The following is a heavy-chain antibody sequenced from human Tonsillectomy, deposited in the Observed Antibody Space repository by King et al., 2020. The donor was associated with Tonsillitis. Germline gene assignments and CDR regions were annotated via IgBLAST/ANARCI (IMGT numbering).Heavy chain of an antibody. V-gene: IGHV4-30-4*07. CDR3: ARERDYYDSSGYFAAFDI. J-gene: IGHJ3*02. D-gene: IGHD3-22*01. Sequence: QLQESGPGLVKPSQTLSLTCAVSGGSISSGGYSWSWIRQPPGKRLEWIGYIYYSGSTYYNPSLKSRVTISVDTSKNQFSLKLSSVTAADTAVYYCARERDYYDSSGYFAAFDIWGQGTMVTVSS. CDR1: GGSISSGGYS. CDR2: IYYSGST.